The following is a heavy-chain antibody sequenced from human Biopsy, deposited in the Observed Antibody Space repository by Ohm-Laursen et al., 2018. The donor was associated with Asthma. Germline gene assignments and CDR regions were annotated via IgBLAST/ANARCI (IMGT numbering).Heavy chain of an antibody. V-gene: IGHV4-59*01. Sequence: SETLSLTCTVSGGYISTYYWTWIRQPPGKGLEWVAYLYNSGTTNYNPSLKSRVTISVDTSKNQVSLNVRSVTAADTAVYYCARDRGGTYGRTFESWGQGTLVTVSS. J-gene: IGHJ4*02. CDR2: LYNSGTT. CDR1: GGYISTYY. CDR3: ARDRGGTYGRTFES. D-gene: IGHD1-26*01.